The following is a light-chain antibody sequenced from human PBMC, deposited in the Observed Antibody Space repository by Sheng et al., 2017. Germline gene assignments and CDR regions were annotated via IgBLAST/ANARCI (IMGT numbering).Light chain of an antibody. V-gene: IGLV1-47*02. J-gene: IGLJ2*01. Sequence: QSVLTQPPSVSGAPGQRVTISCTGSSSNIGAGYDVHWYQQLPGTAPKLLIYISNQRPSGVPDRFSGSKSGTSASLAISGLRSEDEAVYFCATWGDSVSGVVFGGGTKLTVL. CDR1: SSNIGAGYD. CDR2: ISN. CDR3: ATWGDSVSGVV.